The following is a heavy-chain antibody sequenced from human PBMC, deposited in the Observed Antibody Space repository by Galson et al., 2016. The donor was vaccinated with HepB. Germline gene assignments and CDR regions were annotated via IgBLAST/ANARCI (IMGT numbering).Heavy chain of an antibody. V-gene: IGHV2-70*13. CDR2: IDWYGDK. Sequence: PALVKPTQTLKLTCTVSGLSLSSSGMCVTWIRQPSGKALEWLALIDWYGDKFYSTSLHTRLSISKDDSRNQVVLTMTNMDPVDSATYFCARTQVQMEWSTFNDPYFYYAMDVWGQGTTVTVSS. CDR3: ARTQVQMEWSTFNDPYFYYAMDV. D-gene: IGHD2-8*01. J-gene: IGHJ6*02. CDR1: GLSLSSSGMC.